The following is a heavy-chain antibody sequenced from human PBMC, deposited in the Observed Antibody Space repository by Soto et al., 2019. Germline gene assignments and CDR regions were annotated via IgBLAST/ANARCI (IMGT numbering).Heavy chain of an antibody. CDR3: ARRISVEGKSYYYYYGMDV. CDR1: GGTFSSYA. J-gene: IGHJ6*02. V-gene: IGHV1-69*01. D-gene: IGHD2-15*01. CDR2: IIPIFGTA. Sequence: QVQLVQSGAEVKKPGSSVKVSCKASGGTFSSYAISWVRQAPGQGIEWMGGIIPIFGTANYAQKFQGRVTITADESTNTAYMELSSLRSDDTAVYYCARRISVEGKSYYYYYGMDVWGQGTTVTVSS.